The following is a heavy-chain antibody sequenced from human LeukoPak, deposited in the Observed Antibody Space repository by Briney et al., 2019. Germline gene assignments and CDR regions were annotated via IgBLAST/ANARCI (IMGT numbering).Heavy chain of an antibody. J-gene: IGHJ4*01. CDR3: ARDAAYCRFDY. Sequence: GGSLRLSCAASGFTFSSYTMSWVRQTPGKGLEWVANIKEDGSKDYYLDSVKGRFTISKDNAKNSLYLQMNSLRAEDTAVYYCARDAAYCRFDYWGHGTLVTVSS. V-gene: IGHV3-7*03. CDR1: GFTFSSYT. D-gene: IGHD6-25*01. CDR2: IKEDGSKD.